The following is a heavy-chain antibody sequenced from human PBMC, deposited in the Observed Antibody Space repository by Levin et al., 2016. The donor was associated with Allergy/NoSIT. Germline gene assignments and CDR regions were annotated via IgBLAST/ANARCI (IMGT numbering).Heavy chain of an antibody. V-gene: IGHV4-39*01. CDR2: VHYTGST. Sequence: SETLSLTCTVSGGSVTTSLDYWGWLRQPPGKGLEWIGNVHYTGSTYYNPSLDSRVTISIDTSKNEFSLRLTSVTAADTAIYYCARHADYGDYALDSWGRGALVTVSS. J-gene: IGHJ4*02. CDR3: ARHADYGDYALDS. CDR1: GGSVTTSLDY. D-gene: IGHD4-17*01.